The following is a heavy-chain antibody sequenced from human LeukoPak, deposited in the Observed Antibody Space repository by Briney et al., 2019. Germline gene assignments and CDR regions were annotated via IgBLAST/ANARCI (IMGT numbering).Heavy chain of an antibody. CDR1: GFTFSSYA. Sequence: PGGSLRLSRAASGFTFSSYAMHWVRQAPGKGLEYVSAISSNGGSTYYANSVKGRFTISRDNSKNTLYLQMGSLRAEDMAVYYCARVVGATVSYFDYWGQGTLVTVSS. D-gene: IGHD1-26*01. CDR2: ISSNGGST. CDR3: ARVVGATVSYFDY. V-gene: IGHV3-64*01. J-gene: IGHJ4*02.